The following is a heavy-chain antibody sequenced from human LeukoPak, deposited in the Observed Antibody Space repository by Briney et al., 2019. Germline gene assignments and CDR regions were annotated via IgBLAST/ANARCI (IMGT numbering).Heavy chain of an antibody. Sequence: PGGSLRLSCAASGFPFSSYAMHWVRQGPGKGLEWVALVSYDGGSKYYADSVKGRFTISRDNAKNSLYLQMSSLRVEATAVYYCARDRWHCAFDIWGQGTMVTVSS. CDR2: VSYDGGSK. D-gene: IGHD3-3*02. V-gene: IGHV3-30-3*01. CDR1: GFPFSSYA. CDR3: ARDRWHCAFDI. J-gene: IGHJ3*02.